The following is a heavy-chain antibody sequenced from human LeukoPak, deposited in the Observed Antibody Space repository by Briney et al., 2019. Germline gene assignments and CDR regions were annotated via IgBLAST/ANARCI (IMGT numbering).Heavy chain of an antibody. D-gene: IGHD2-2*01. J-gene: IGHJ3*02. CDR1: GFTFDDYA. CDR3: TRDLGSGPAARRDAFDI. V-gene: IGHV3-49*04. CDR2: IRSKAYGGTT. Sequence: PGGSLRLSCAASGFTFDDYAMHWVRQAPGKGLEWVGFIRSKAYGGTTEYAASVKGRFTISRDDSKSIAYLQMNSLKTEDTAVYYCTRDLGSGPAARRDAFDIWGQGTMVTVSS.